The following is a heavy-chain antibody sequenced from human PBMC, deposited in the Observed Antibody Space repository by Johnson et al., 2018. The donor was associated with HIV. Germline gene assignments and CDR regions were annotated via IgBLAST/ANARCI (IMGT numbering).Heavy chain of an antibody. D-gene: IGHD5-18*01. Sequence: QMHLVESGGGVVQPGRSLRLSCAASGFTFTNYAMYWVRQAPGKGLEWVALISYDGSNKYYADSVKGRFTISRDNSKNTLYLQMSSLRAEDTAIYYCAKVGGYSYGESWGQGTMVTVSS. CDR3: AKVGGYSYGES. CDR1: GFTFTNYA. J-gene: IGHJ3*01. CDR2: ISYDGSNK. V-gene: IGHV3-30-3*01.